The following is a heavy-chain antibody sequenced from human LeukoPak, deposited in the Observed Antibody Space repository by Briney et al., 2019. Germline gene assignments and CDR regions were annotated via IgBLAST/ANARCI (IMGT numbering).Heavy chain of an antibody. J-gene: IGHJ4*02. D-gene: IGHD3-10*01. CDR2: ISSSSSTI. Sequence: GGSLRLSCAASGFTFSSYSMNWVRQAPGKGLEWVSYISSSSSTIYYADSVKGRFTISRDNAKNTVYLQMNSLRAEDTAVYYCAKDMGLYGSGKHWGQGTLVTVSS. CDR1: GFTFSSYS. V-gene: IGHV3-48*04. CDR3: AKDMGLYGSGKH.